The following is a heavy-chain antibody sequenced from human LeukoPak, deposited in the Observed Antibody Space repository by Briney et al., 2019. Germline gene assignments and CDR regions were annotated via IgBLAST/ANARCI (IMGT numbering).Heavy chain of an antibody. D-gene: IGHD6-13*01. J-gene: IGHJ4*02. Sequence: ASVKVSCKASGYTFTSYDINWVRQATGQGLEWMGWMNPNSGNTGYAQKFQGRVTITRNTSISTAYMELSSLRSEDTAVYYCARGRDGSSYLDYWGQGTLVTVSS. CDR3: ARGRDGSSYLDY. CDR2: MNPNSGNT. CDR1: GYTFTSYD. V-gene: IGHV1-8*03.